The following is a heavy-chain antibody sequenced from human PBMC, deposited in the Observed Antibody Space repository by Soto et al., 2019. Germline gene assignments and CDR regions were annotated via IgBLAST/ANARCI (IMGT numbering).Heavy chain of an antibody. D-gene: IGHD2-2*01. V-gene: IGHV1-69*01. CDR3: ARGAVPAAIYYYGMDV. J-gene: IGHJ6*02. CDR1: GGTFSSYA. Sequence: QVQLLQSGAEVKKPGSSVKVSCKASGGTFSSYAISWVRQAPGQGLEWMGGIIPIFGTANYAQKFQGRVTITADESTSTAYMGLSSLRSEDTAVYYCARGAVPAAIYYYGMDVWGQGTTVTVSS. CDR2: IIPIFGTA.